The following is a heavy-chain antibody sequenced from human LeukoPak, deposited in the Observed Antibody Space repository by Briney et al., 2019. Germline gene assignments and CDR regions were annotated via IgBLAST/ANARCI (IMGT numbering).Heavy chain of an antibody. CDR3: AREGSGWYAAGWFDP. J-gene: IGHJ5*02. CDR2: ISWYSGSI. V-gene: IGHV3-9*01. Sequence: GGSLRLSCAASGFTFDDYAMHWVRQAPGKGLEWVSGISWYSGSIGYADSVKGRFTISRDNAKDSLYLQMNSLRAEDTAVYYCAREGSGWYAAGWFDPWGQGTLVTVSS. CDR1: GFTFDDYA. D-gene: IGHD6-19*01.